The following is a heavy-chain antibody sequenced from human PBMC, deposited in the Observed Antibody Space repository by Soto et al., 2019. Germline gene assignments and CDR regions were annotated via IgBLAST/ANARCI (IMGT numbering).Heavy chain of an antibody. CDR1: GFTFSSYG. CDR3: ARDRRPPYSSSSHRDLDY. V-gene: IGHV3-33*01. J-gene: IGHJ4*02. Sequence: GGSLRLSCAASGFTFSSYGIHWVRQAPGKGLEWVAVIWYDGSNKYYADSVKGRFTISRDNSKNTLYLQMNSLRAEDTAVYYCARDRRPPYSSSSHRDLDYWGQGTLVTVSS. CDR2: IWYDGSNK. D-gene: IGHD6-6*01.